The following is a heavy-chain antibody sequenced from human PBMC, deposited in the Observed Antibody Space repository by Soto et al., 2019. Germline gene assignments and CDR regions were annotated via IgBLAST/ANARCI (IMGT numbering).Heavy chain of an antibody. CDR1: GGYISSGNW. V-gene: IGHV4-4*02. Sequence: ASETLSLTCAVSGGYISSGNWWRWARQPPGKGLEWIGEIYHSGTTNYNPSLKSRVTMSLDKSKNQFSLKLSSVTAADTAVYYCASGPYYDSSGYGTFDMWGQGTMVTVS. J-gene: IGHJ3*02. CDR3: ASGPYYDSSGYGTFDM. D-gene: IGHD3-22*01. CDR2: IYHSGTT.